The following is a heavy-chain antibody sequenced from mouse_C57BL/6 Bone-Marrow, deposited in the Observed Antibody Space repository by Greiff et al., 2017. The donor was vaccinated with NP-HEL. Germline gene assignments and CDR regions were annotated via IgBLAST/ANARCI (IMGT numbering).Heavy chain of an antibody. CDR1: GFTFSSYA. Sequence: EVQLVESGGGLVKPGGSLKLSCAASGFTFSSYAMSWVRQTPEKRLEWVATISDGGSYTYYPDNVKGRFTISRDNAKNNLYLQMSHLKSEDTAMYYCAIDPPYAMDYWGQGTSVTVSS. CDR3: AIDPPYAMDY. V-gene: IGHV5-4*01. J-gene: IGHJ4*01. CDR2: ISDGGSYT.